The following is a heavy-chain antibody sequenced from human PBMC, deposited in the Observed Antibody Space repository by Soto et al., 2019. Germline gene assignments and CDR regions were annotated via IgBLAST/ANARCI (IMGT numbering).Heavy chain of an antibody. Sequence: ETLSLTCAVYGGSFSGYYWSWIRQPPGKGLEWIGEINHSGSTNYNPSLKSRVTISVDTSKNQFSLKLSSVTAADTAVYYCARGSRRVVINYYYYYYYMDVWGKGTTVTVSS. D-gene: IGHD3-22*01. CDR1: GGSFSGYY. CDR2: INHSGST. J-gene: IGHJ6*03. V-gene: IGHV4-34*01. CDR3: ARGSRRVVINYYYYYYYMDV.